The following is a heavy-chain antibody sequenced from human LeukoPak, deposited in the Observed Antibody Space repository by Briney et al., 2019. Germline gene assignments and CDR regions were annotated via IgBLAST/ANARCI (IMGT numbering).Heavy chain of an antibody. D-gene: IGHD1/OR15-1a*01. CDR2: VYDTGST. CDR3: ARLPLIATTRGGFDP. Sequence: SETLSLTCTVSGGSISGYYWSWIRQPPGKRLEWIGYVYDTGSTNYNPSLKSRFTISIDTSKNQFSLYLSSVTAADTAVYYCARLPLIATTRGGFDPWGQGTLVTVSS. J-gene: IGHJ5*02. V-gene: IGHV4-59*08. CDR1: GGSISGYY.